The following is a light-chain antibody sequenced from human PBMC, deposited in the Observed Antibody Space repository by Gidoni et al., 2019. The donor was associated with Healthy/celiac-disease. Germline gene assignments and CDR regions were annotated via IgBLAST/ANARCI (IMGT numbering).Light chain of an antibody. CDR1: NIGSKN. J-gene: IGLJ3*02. CDR3: QVWDSSTGV. Sequence: RITCGGNNIGSKNVHWYQQKPGQAPVLVIYRDSNRPSGIPERFSGSNSGNTATLTISRAQAGDEADYYCQVWDSSTGVFGGGTKLTVL. V-gene: IGLV3-9*01. CDR2: RDS.